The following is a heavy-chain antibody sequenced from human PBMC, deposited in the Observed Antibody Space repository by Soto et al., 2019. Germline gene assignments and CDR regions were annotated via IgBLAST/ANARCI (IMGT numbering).Heavy chain of an antibody. J-gene: IGHJ4*02. CDR2: IYSGGST. V-gene: IGHV3-66*01. D-gene: IGHD2-15*01. CDR3: AREGVVAASD. CDR1: GFTVSSNS. Sequence: EVPLVESGGGLVQPGGSLRLSCAASGFTVSSNSMSWVRQAPGKGLEWVSVIYSGGSTNYADSVKGRFTISRDNSKNALYLPINSLRAEDTAVYYCAREGVVAASDWGQGTLVTVSS.